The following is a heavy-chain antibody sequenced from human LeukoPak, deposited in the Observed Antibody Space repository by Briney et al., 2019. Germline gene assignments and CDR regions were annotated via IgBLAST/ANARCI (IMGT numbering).Heavy chain of an antibody. V-gene: IGHV3-23*01. Sequence: GGSLRLSCAASGFTFSTYAMSWFRQAPGKGLEWVSGISSGGGSTYYADSVKGRFTISRDTSKNPLYLQINSLRAEDTAVYYCAKSRGLSTSGPAYDYWGQGTLVTVSS. CDR1: GFTFSTYA. D-gene: IGHD2-2*01. J-gene: IGHJ4*02. CDR3: AKSRGLSTSGPAYDY. CDR2: ISSGGGST.